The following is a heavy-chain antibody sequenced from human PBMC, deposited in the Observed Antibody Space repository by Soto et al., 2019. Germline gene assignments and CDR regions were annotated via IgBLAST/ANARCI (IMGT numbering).Heavy chain of an antibody. Sequence: QVQLQESGPGLVKPSETLSLTCAVAGGSLSNYYWSWIRQPPGKGLEWIGYIYYSGSSAYNPSLKSRVTISVDTSKNQLSLKLSSVTAADTAVYYCARGRSTSRYWGQGILVTVSS. CDR3: ARGRSTSRY. J-gene: IGHJ4*02. V-gene: IGHV4-59*01. D-gene: IGHD2-2*01. CDR1: GGSLSNYY. CDR2: IYYSGSS.